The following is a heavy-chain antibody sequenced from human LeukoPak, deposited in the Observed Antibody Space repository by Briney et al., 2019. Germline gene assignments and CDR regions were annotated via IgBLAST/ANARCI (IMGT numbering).Heavy chain of an antibody. J-gene: IGHJ3*02. D-gene: IGHD3-3*02. CDR2: ISGSGGST. V-gene: IGHV3-23*01. CDR3: AKVPFLEWSRDAFDI. Sequence: PGGSLRLSRAASGFTFSSYAMSWVRQAPGKGLEWVSAISGSGGSTYYADSVKGRFTISRDNSKNTLYLQMNSLRAEDTAVYYCAKVPFLEWSRDAFDIWGQGTMVTVSS. CDR1: GFTFSSYA.